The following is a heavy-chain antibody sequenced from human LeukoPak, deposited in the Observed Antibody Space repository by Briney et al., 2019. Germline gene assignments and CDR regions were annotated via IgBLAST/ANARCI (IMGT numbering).Heavy chain of an antibody. Sequence: PSETLSLTCTVSGYSISSGYYWGWIRQPPGKGLEWIGSIYHSGSTYYNPSLKSRVTISVDTSKNQFSLKLSCVTAADTAVYYCARGPSGYSNPFDYWGQGTLVTVSS. CDR1: GYSISSGYY. CDR2: IYHSGST. V-gene: IGHV4-38-2*02. CDR3: ARGPSGYSNPFDY. J-gene: IGHJ4*02. D-gene: IGHD6-13*01.